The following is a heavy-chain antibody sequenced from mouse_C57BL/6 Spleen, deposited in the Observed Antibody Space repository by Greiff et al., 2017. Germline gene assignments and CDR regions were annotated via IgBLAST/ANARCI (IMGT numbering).Heavy chain of an antibody. CDR3: ARDKPFAY. J-gene: IGHJ3*01. Sequence: EVQGVESGGGLVKPGGSLKLSCAASGFTFRSYAMSWVRQTPEKRLEWVATISDGGSYTYYPDNVKGRFTISRDNAKNNLYLQMSHLKSEDTAMYYCARDKPFAYWGQGTLVTVSA. V-gene: IGHV5-4*01. CDR1: GFTFRSYA. CDR2: ISDGGSYT.